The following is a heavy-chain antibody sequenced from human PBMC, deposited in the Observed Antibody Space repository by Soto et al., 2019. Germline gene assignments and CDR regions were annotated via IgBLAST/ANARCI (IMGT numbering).Heavy chain of an antibody. Sequence: VRQSPGKGLQWVSSISGDDGRGSAGDTYYADSVRGRFTISLDTSMNHFSLRLSSVTAADTAVYYCARGQRFSDWFDPWGQGTLVTVSS. D-gene: IGHD3-3*01. CDR2: ISGDDGRGSAGDT. V-gene: IGHV3-23*01. CDR3: ARGQRFSDWFDP. J-gene: IGHJ5*02.